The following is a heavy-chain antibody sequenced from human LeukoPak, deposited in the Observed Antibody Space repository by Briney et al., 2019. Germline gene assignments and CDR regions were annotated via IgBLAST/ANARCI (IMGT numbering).Heavy chain of an antibody. CDR1: GGSISTDGYS. CDR2: IHHSGTT. J-gene: IGHJ3*01. D-gene: IGHD5-18*01. Sequence: SETLSLTCTVSGGSISTDGYSWSWIRQPPGKGLEWIGHIHHSGTTYYNPSLRTRVTISVDRSKNQFSLKLSSVTAADTAVYYCSREDTALDAFDFWGQGTMVTVSS. V-gene: IGHV4-30-2*01. CDR3: SREDTALDAFDF.